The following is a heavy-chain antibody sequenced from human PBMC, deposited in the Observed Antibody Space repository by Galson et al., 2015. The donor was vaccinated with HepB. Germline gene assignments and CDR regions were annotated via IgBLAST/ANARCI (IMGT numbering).Heavy chain of an antibody. D-gene: IGHD3-22*01. V-gene: IGHV7-4-1*02. CDR3: ARDSYYDSSEESSHFDY. Sequence: SVKVSCKASGYTFTSYAMNWVRQAPGQGLEWMGWINTNTGNPTYAQGFTGRFVFSLDTSVSTAYLQISSLKAEDTAVYYCARDSYYDSSEESSHFDYWGQGTLVTVSS. CDR1: GYTFTSYA. J-gene: IGHJ4*02. CDR2: INTNTGNP.